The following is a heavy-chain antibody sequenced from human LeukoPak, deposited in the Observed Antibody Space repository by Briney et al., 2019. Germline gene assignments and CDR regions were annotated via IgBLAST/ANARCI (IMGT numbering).Heavy chain of an antibody. CDR3: ARSPGGNARTWLDY. V-gene: IGHV1-3*02. CDR2: TNGATGNT. D-gene: IGHD4-23*01. Sequence: GASVKVSRKASGYTFTNYALHWVRQAPGQRLEWMEWTNGATGNTRFSQDFQGRLTITIDTSASTAYMELSSLRSEDTAVYYCARSPGGNARTWLDYWGQGTLVTVSS. J-gene: IGHJ4*02. CDR1: GYTFTNYA.